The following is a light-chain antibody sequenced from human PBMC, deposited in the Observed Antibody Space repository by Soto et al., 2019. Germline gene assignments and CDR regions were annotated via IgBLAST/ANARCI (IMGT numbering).Light chain of an antibody. CDR3: QQYDNYPYT. CDR1: QSVNTW. Sequence: DIQMTQSPSTLSASVGDRVTSTCRASQSVNTWLAWYQQKVGKAPRLLLSDASSLQSGVPSRFSGRGSGTEFTLTISSLQPDDFATYYCQQYDNYPYTFGQGTKLGIK. J-gene: IGKJ2*01. CDR2: DAS. V-gene: IGKV1-5*01.